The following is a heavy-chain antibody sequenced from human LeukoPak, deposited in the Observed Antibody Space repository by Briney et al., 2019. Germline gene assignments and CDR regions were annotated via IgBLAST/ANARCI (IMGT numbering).Heavy chain of an antibody. CDR2: INHSGST. D-gene: IGHD6-13*01. V-gene: IGHV4-34*01. Sequence: SETLSLTCAVYGGSFSGYYWSWIRLPPGKGLEWIGEINHSGSTNYNPSLKSRVTISVDTSKNQFSLKLSSVTAADTAVYYCARYSSSHRGYYYYMDVWGKGTTVTVSS. CDR3: ARYSSSHRGYYYYMDV. J-gene: IGHJ6*03. CDR1: GGSFSGYY.